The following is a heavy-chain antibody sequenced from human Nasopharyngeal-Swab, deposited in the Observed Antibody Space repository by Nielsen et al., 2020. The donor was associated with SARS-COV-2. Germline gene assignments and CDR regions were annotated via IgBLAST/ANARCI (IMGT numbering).Heavy chain of an antibody. V-gene: IGHV1-2*02. CDR3: ARDLRPRSQSGEQLSDHGMDV. Sequence: ASVKVSCKASGYTFTGYFMHWVRQAPGQGLEWMGWINPNSGATNYAQKFQGRVTMTRDTSISTAYMELSRLTSDDTAVYYCARDLRPRSQSGEQLSDHGMDVWGQGTTVTVSS. D-gene: IGHD6-13*01. J-gene: IGHJ6*02. CDR1: GYTFTGYF. CDR2: INPNSGAT.